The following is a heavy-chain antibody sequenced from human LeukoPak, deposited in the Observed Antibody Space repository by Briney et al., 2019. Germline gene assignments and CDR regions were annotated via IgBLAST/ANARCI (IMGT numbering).Heavy chain of an antibody. CDR2: ISSSGSTI. D-gene: IGHD3-16*02. Sequence: GGSLRLSCAASGFTFSDYYMSWIRQAPGKGLEWVSYISSSGSTIYYADSVKGRFTISRDNAKNSLYLQMNSLRAEDTAVYYCARDTRLGELSSPFDYWGQGTLVTVSS. CDR1: GFTFSDYY. V-gene: IGHV3-11*04. CDR3: ARDTRLGELSSPFDY. J-gene: IGHJ4*02.